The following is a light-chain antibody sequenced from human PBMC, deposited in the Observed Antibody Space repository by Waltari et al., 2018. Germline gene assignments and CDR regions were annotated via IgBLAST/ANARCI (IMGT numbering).Light chain of an antibody. CDR2: DAS. J-gene: IGKJ1*01. CDR3: QKYGTLPAT. V-gene: IGKV3-20*01. Sequence: DIFLTQSPGTLSLSPGEGATLSCRASQSISRFLAWYQQKPGQAPRLLIYDASTRATGIPDRFSGGGSGTDFSLTISRLEPEDVAVYYCQKYGTLPATFGQGTKVEIK. CDR1: QSISRF.